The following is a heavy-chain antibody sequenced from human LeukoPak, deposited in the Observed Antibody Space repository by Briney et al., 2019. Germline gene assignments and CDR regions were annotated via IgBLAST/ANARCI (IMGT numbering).Heavy chain of an antibody. CDR2: INPDGRDT. Sequence: GGSLRLSCAASGFTFSSYWMNWARQAPGKGLEWVAHINPDGRDTYYVDSVKGRFTISRDNAQNSMYLQMNSLRVEDTAVYYCTSWGDTTAEYFQRWGQGTLVTVSS. J-gene: IGHJ1*01. V-gene: IGHV3-7*01. CDR3: TSWGDTTAEYFQR. CDR1: GFTFSSYW. D-gene: IGHD2-21*02.